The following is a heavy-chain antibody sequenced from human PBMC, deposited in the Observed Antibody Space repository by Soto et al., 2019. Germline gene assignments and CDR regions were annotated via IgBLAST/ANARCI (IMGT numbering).Heavy chain of an antibody. Sequence: PGGSLSLSCAASGFTFDDYAMHWVRQAPGKGLEWVSGISWNSGSIGYADSVKGRFTISRDNAKNSLYLQMNSLRAEDTALYYCAKSYDDILTGYYDWFDPWGQGTLVTVSS. CDR2: ISWNSGSI. D-gene: IGHD3-9*01. CDR1: GFTFDDYA. CDR3: AKSYDDILTGYYDWFDP. V-gene: IGHV3-9*01. J-gene: IGHJ5*02.